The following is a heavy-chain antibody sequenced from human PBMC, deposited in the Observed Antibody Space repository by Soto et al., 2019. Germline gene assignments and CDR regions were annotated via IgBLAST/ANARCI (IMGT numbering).Heavy chain of an antibody. CDR1: AFIFRNSA. CDR2: MSYDGSQK. CDR3: ARGGDSESVYRSFDL. D-gene: IGHD1-26*01. J-gene: IGHJ2*01. V-gene: IGHV3-30-3*01. Sequence: AELVESGGGAVQPGRSLRLSCATSAFIFRNSAIHWVRQAPGKGLEWVALMSYDGSQKYYADTVKGRFTISRDTSNNMLYLHMDSLRTEDTAVYYCARGGDSESVYRSFDLWGRGALVTVSS.